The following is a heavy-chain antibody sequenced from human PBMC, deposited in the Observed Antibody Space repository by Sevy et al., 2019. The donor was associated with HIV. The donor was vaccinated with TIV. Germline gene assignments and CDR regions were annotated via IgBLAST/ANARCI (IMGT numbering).Heavy chain of an antibody. V-gene: IGHV3-30-3*01. CDR3: ARAMLFWELFGSGPIDY. D-gene: IGHD3-10*02. CDR1: GFTFSSYA. CDR2: ISYDGSNK. Sequence: GGSLRLSCAASGFTFSSYAMHWVRQAPGKGLEWVAAISYDGSNKYYADSVKGRFPISRDNSKTKLYLQMSSLSAEDTAVYYGARAMLFWELFGSGPIDYWGQRTLVTVSS. J-gene: IGHJ4*02.